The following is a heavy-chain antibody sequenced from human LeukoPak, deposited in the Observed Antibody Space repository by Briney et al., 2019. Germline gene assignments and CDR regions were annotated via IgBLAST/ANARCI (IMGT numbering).Heavy chain of an antibody. V-gene: IGHV3-9*01. Sequence: GGSLRLSCAASGFTFDDYAMHWVRQAPGKGLEWVSGISWNSGSIGYADSVKGRLTISRDNAKNSLYLQMNSLRAEDTALYYCAKDISSSWYGSFDYWGQGTLVTVSS. D-gene: IGHD6-13*01. CDR2: ISWNSGSI. J-gene: IGHJ4*02. CDR1: GFTFDDYA. CDR3: AKDISSSWYGSFDY.